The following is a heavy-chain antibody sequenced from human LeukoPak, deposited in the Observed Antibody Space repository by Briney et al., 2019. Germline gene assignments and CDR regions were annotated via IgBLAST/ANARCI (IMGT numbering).Heavy chain of an antibody. Sequence: PSETLSLTCTVSGGSISSYYWSWIRQPPGKGLEWIGYIYYSGSTNYNPSLKSRVTISVDTSKNQFFLKLSSVTAADTAVYYCARDSADGNDYWGQGTLVTVSS. V-gene: IGHV4-59*12. D-gene: IGHD5-24*01. CDR3: ARDSADGNDY. CDR1: GGSISSYY. J-gene: IGHJ4*02. CDR2: IYYSGST.